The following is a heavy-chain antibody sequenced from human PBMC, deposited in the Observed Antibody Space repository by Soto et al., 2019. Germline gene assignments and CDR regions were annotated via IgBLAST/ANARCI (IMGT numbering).Heavy chain of an antibody. CDR2: ISGSGDFI. V-gene: IGHV3-23*01. CDR3: AKGNGAGAGTAHYFDY. CDR1: GFTFSTYA. J-gene: IGHJ4*02. D-gene: IGHD6-13*01. Sequence: ESGGGLVQPGGSLRLSCAASGFTFSTYAMSWVRQAPGKGLEWVSGISGSGDFIYYADSVKGRFTISRDNSKDTLYLQMNSLRAEDTAVYYCAKGNGAGAGTAHYFDYWGQGTLVTVSS.